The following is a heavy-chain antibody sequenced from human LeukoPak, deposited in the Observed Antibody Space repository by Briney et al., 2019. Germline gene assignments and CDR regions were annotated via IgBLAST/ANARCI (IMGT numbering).Heavy chain of an antibody. CDR3: ARERLEIDY. D-gene: IGHD6-19*01. CDR1: GYTFSSYA. V-gene: IGHV7-4-1*02. CDR2: INTNTGSP. J-gene: IGHJ4*02. Sequence: GASVKVSCKASGYTFSSYALNWVRQVPGQGLEWMGWINTNTGSPTYAQGFTGRFVFSLDTSVNTAYLQIRSVKAEDTAIYYCARERLEIDYWGQATLVTVSS.